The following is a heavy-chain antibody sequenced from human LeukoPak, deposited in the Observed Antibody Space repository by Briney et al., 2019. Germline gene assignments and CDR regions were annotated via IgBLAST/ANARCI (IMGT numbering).Heavy chain of an antibody. CDR2: ISAYNGNT. CDR3: ARAPGLGYCSSTSCQGHFDY. Sequence: GASVKVSCKACGYTFTSYGISWVRQAPGQGLEWMGWISAYNGNTNYAQKLQGRVTMTTDTSPSTAYMELRSLRSDDTAVYYCARAPGLGYCSSTSCQGHFDYWGQGTLVTVSS. D-gene: IGHD2-2*01. V-gene: IGHV1-18*01. J-gene: IGHJ4*02. CDR1: GYTFTSYG.